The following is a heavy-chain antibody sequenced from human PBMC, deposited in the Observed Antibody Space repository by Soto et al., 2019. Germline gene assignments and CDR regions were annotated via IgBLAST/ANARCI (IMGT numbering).Heavy chain of an antibody. Sequence: QVQLVESGGGVVQPGRSLRLSCVASGFTFNNYIMHWVRQAPGKGLEWVAVISYDGNKKDYADSVKGRFTISRDNSKNTLYLQLSSLRAEDKAVYYCAGGDNYYGMGVWGQGTTVTVS. J-gene: IGHJ6*02. CDR1: GFTFNNYI. D-gene: IGHD2-15*01. V-gene: IGHV3-30-3*01. CDR2: ISYDGNKK. CDR3: AGGDNYYGMGV.